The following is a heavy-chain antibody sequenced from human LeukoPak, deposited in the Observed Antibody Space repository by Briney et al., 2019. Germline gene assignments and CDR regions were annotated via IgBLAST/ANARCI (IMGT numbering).Heavy chain of an antibody. D-gene: IGHD2-15*01. Sequence: ASVKVSCKASGYTFTNYGITWVRQAPGQGLEWMGWISAYNGNTNHAQKLQGRVTMTIDKTTSTAYMELRSLRSDDTAVYYCARGGANCSGGRCPLNWFDPWGQGTPVTVSS. CDR3: ARGGANCSGGRCPLNWFDP. CDR1: GYTFTNYG. V-gene: IGHV1-18*01. CDR2: ISAYNGNT. J-gene: IGHJ5*02.